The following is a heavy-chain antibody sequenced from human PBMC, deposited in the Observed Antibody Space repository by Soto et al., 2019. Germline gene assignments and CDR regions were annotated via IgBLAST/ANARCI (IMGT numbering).Heavy chain of an antibody. CDR1: GFTFSSYG. J-gene: IGHJ4*02. V-gene: IGHV3-30*18. Sequence: GGSLRFSCAASGFTFSSYGMHWVRQAPGKGLEWVAVISYDGSNKYYADSVKGRFTISRDNSKNTLYLQMNSLRAEDTAVYYCAKDLEDIVVVPAAQYFDYWGQGTLVTVSS. CDR3: AKDLEDIVVVPAAQYFDY. D-gene: IGHD2-2*01. CDR2: ISYDGSNK.